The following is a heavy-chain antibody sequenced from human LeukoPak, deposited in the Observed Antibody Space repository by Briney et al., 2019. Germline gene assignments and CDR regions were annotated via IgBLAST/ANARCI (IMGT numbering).Heavy chain of an antibody. V-gene: IGHV4-59*12. J-gene: IGHJ4*02. CDR1: GGSISNKY. CDR2: IYYSGST. D-gene: IGHD6-13*01. CDR3: ARVTGYVMEDYFDY. Sequence: SSETLSLTCTVSGGSISNKYWSWIRQPPGKGLEWIGYIYYSGSTNYNPSLKSRVTISVDTSKNQFSLKLSSVTAADTAVYYCARVTGYVMEDYFDYWGQGTLVTVSS.